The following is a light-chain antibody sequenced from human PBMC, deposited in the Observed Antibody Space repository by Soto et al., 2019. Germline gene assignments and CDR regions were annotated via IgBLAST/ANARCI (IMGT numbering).Light chain of an antibody. J-gene: IGLJ2*01. CDR1: SSDVGGYNY. CDR3: SSYTSSSTLV. CDR2: DVT. Sequence: ALTQPASVSGSPGQSITISCTGTSSDVGGYNYVSWYQQHPGIAPKLLIYDVTNRPSGVSNRFSGSKSGNTASLTISGLQAEDEADYYCSSYTSSSTLVFGGGTKLTVL. V-gene: IGLV2-14*01.